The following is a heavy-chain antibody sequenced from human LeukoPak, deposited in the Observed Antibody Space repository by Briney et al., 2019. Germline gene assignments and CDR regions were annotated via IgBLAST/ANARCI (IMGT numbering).Heavy chain of an antibody. CDR1: GYTFTSYY. CDR3: ARGTPYYYDSTPWDY. CDR2: INPSGGST. Sequence: ASVKVSCKASGYTFTSYYMHWVRQAPGQGLEWMGIINPSGGSTSYAQKFQGRVTMTRDTSTSTVYTELSSLRSEDTTVYYCARGTPYYYDSTPWDYWGQGTLVTVSS. V-gene: IGHV1-46*01. D-gene: IGHD3-22*01. J-gene: IGHJ4*02.